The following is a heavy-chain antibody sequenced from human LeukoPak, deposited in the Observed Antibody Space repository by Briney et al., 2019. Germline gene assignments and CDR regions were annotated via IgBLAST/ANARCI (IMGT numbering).Heavy chain of an antibody. CDR1: GFTFSGYW. CDR2: INQDGSEK. J-gene: IGHJ4*02. CDR3: ASGPPYYYDSSGYPIDY. D-gene: IGHD3-22*01. V-gene: IGHV3-7*01. Sequence: PGGSLRLSCAASGFTFSGYWMSWVRQAPGKGLEWVANINQDGSEKYYVDSVKGRFTISRDNAKNSLFLQMGSLRVEDTAVYYCASGPPYYYDSSGYPIDYWGQGTLVTVSS.